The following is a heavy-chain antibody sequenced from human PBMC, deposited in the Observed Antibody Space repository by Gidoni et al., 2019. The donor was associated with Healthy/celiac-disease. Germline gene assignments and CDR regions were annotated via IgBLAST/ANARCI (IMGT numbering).Heavy chain of an antibody. CDR3: ARAGGATLLDY. CDR1: GGSISSYY. Sequence: QVQLQESGPGLVKPSETLSLTCTVSGGSISSYYWSWIRQPPGKGLEWIGYIYYSGGTNYTPSLKSRVTISVDTSKNQFSLKLSSVTAADTAVYYCARAGGATLLDYWGQGTLVTVSS. CDR2: IYYSGGT. J-gene: IGHJ4*02. V-gene: IGHV4-59*01. D-gene: IGHD1-26*01.